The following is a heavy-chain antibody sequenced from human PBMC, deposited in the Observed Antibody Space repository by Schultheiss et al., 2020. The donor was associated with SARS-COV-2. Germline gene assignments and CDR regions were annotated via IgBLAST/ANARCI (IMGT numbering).Heavy chain of an antibody. J-gene: IGHJ4*02. D-gene: IGHD1-26*01. CDR3: ARGDVGATRHFDY. Sequence: WVRQAPGKGLEWIGSIYYSGSTYYNPSLKSRVTISLDTSKNQFSLKLSSVTAADTAIYYCARGDVGATRHFDYWGQGILVTVSS. CDR2: IYYSGST. V-gene: IGHV4-39*07.